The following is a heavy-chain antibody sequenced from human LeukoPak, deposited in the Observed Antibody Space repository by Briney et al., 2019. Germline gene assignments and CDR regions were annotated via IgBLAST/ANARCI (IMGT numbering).Heavy chain of an antibody. CDR3: AKDSWEVGATSEIDY. Sequence: PGGSLKLSCAASGFTFSSYGMHWVRQAPGKGLEWVGFIRYDGSDKYYADSVKGRFTISRDNPKNTLYLQVNSPRAEDTAVYYCAKDSWEVGATSEIDYWGQGTLVTVSS. J-gene: IGHJ4*02. D-gene: IGHD1-26*01. CDR1: GFTFSSYG. CDR2: IRYDGSDK. V-gene: IGHV3-30*02.